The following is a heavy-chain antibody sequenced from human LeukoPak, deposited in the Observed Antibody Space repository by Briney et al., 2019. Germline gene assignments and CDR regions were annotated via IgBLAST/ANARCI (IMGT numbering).Heavy chain of an antibody. CDR1: GFPLSTYA. Sequence: PGGSLRLSCAASGFPLSTYAMQWVRQAPGKGLEGVAVISNAGNDKYYADSVKGRFTISRDNSKNTLHLQMNSLRLEDTAVYYCARDSAITIFFSPLMDVWGQGTTVTVSS. J-gene: IGHJ6*02. CDR2: ISNAGNDK. D-gene: IGHD3-9*01. V-gene: IGHV3-30*04. CDR3: ARDSAITIFFSPLMDV.